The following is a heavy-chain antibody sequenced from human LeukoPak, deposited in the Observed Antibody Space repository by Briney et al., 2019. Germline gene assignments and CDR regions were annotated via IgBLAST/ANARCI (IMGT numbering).Heavy chain of an antibody. CDR3: ARSFTIFGVVMPDY. J-gene: IGHJ4*02. V-gene: IGHV4-31*03. Sequence: SETLSLTCTVSGGSISSGGYSWSWIRQHPGKGLEWIGYIYYSGSTYYNPSLKSRVTISVDTSKNQFSLKLSSVTAADTAVYYCARSFTIFGVVMPDYWGQGTLVTVSS. CDR1: GGSISSGGYS. CDR2: IYYSGST. D-gene: IGHD3-3*01.